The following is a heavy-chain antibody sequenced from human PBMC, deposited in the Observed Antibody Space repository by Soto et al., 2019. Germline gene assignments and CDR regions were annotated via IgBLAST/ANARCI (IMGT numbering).Heavy chain of an antibody. CDR3: ARGEGAYYYDSSGFDY. D-gene: IGHD3-22*01. V-gene: IGHV1-18*01. J-gene: IGHJ4*02. CDR2: ISAYNGNT. CDR1: GYTFTSYG. Sequence: ASVKVSCKASGYTFTSYGISWVRQAPGQGLEWMGWISAYNGNTNYAQKLQGRVTMTTDTSTSTAYMELRSLRSDDTAVYYCARGEGAYYYDSSGFDYWGQGTLVTVSS.